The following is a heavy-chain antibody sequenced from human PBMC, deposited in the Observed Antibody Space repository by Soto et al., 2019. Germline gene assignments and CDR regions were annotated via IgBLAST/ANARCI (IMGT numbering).Heavy chain of an antibody. CDR3: ARREYDYVWGSYRYTSGNFDY. V-gene: IGHV5-51*01. Sequence: GESLKISCKGSGYSFTIYWIGWVRQMPGKGLEWMGIIYPGDSDTRYSPSFQGQVTISADKSISTAYLQWSSLKASDTAMYYCARREYDYVWGSYRYTSGNFDYWGQGTLVTVSS. CDR2: IYPGDSDT. CDR1: GYSFTIYW. J-gene: IGHJ4*02. D-gene: IGHD3-16*02.